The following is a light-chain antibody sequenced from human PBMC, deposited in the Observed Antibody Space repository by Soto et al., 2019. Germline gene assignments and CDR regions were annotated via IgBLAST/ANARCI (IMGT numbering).Light chain of an antibody. CDR3: CADAGRSTYV. CDR2: EVS. V-gene: IGLV2-23*02. J-gene: IGLJ1*01. Sequence: QSVLTQPASVSGSPGQSITISCTRTSSDVGSYNFVSWYQQHPGKVPKVMIYEVSKRPSGVSDRFSGSKSGNTASLTISGPQAEDEADYYCCADAGRSTYVFGTGTKVTVL. CDR1: SSDVGSYNF.